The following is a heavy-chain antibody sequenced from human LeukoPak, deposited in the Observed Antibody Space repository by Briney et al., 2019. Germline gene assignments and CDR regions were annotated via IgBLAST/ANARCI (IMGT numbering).Heavy chain of an antibody. V-gene: IGHV3-23*01. CDR2: IVPSGATS. D-gene: IGHD3-9*01. CDR3: AKRYYDILTGYHDAFDI. CDR1: GFIFSDYG. J-gene: IGHJ3*02. Sequence: GGSLRLSCGASGFIFSDYGMNWVRQAPGKGLEWVSGIVPSGATSYYADSVKGRFTISRDNSKNMLYLQMNSLRAEDTAVYYCAKRYYDILTGYHDAFDIWGQGTMVTVSS.